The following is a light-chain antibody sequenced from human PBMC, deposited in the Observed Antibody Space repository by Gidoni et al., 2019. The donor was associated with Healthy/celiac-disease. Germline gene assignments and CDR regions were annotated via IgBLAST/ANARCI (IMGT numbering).Light chain of an antibody. CDR2: AAS. Sequence: DVQMSQSPSSLSASVGDRVAITCRASQIISSYLNWYQQKPGKAPKRLIYAASSLQSGVPSSFSGSGSGTDFTLTISRLQPEDFATYYCKQSYSTPLTFGGGTKVEIK. CDR3: KQSYSTPLT. J-gene: IGKJ4*01. V-gene: IGKV1-39*01. CDR1: QIISSY.